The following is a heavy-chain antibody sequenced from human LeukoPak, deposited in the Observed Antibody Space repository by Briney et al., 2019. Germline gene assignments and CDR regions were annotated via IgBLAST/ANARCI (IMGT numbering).Heavy chain of an antibody. CDR2: ISSSSSYI. J-gene: IGHJ4*02. D-gene: IGHD1-26*01. CDR1: GFTFSSYS. Sequence: PGGSLRLSCAASGFTFSSYSMNWVRQAPGKGLEWVSSISSSSSYIYYADSVKGRFTISRDNAKNSLYLQMSSLRAEDTAVYYCARGSGSYVDGVDYWGQGTLVTVSS. CDR3: ARGSGSYVDGVDY. V-gene: IGHV3-21*01.